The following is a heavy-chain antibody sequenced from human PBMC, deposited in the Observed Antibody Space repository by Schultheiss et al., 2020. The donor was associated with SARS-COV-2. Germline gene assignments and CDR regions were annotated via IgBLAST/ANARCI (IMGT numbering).Heavy chain of an antibody. CDR1: GFAVSSFY. CDR3: AKDLHWYGMDV. CDR2: ISQSGTT. Sequence: ESLKISCAASGFAVSSFYMNWVRQAPGEGLEWVSVISQSGTTNYADSVKGRFTISRDVSENTLYLHMNSLKAGDTAVDYCAKDLHWYGMDVWGQGTTVTVSS. V-gene: IGHV3-53*01. D-gene: IGHD1-1*01. J-gene: IGHJ6*02.